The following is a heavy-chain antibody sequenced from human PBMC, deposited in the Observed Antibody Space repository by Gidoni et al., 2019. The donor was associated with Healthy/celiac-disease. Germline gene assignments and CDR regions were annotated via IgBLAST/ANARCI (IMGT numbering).Heavy chain of an antibody. J-gene: IGHJ4*02. Sequence: QVQLVESGGGLLKPGVSLSLSCAASGFTFSNYYMSWIRQAPGKGLECVSYISSSGSTIYYADSVKGRFTISGDNAKNPLYLQINSQRAGDTAVYYCGRESGYRYGTERYYFDYLGQGTLVTVSS. V-gene: IGHV3-11*01. D-gene: IGHD5-18*01. CDR3: GRESGYRYGTERYYFDY. CDR1: GFTFSNYY. CDR2: ISSSGSTI.